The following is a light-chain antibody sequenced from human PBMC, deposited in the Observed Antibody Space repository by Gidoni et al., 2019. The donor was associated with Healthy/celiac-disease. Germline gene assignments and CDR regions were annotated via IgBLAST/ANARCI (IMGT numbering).Light chain of an antibody. J-gene: IGKJ1*01. CDR1: QSISSW. CDR3: QQYNSYPVT. Sequence: DIQMTQSPSTLSASVGDRVTITCRASQSISSWLAWYQQKPGKAPKLLIYKASSLESGVPSRFSGSGSGTEFTLTISNLQPDDFATYYCQQYNSYPVTFGQGTKVEIK. V-gene: IGKV1-5*03. CDR2: KAS.